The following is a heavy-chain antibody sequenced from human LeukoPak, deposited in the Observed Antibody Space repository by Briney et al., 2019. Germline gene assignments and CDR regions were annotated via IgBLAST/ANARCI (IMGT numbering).Heavy chain of an antibody. D-gene: IGHD6-13*01. J-gene: IGHJ4*02. CDR1: GFTFSSYE. CDR3: ASPYSSRWYELCY. CDR2: ISSSSSYI. Sequence: GGSLRLSCAASGFTFSSYEMNWVRQAPGKGLEWVSSISSSSSYIYYADSVKGRFTISRDNAKNSLYLQLNSLRAEDTAVYYCASPYSSRWYELCYWGQGTLVTVSS. V-gene: IGHV3-21*01.